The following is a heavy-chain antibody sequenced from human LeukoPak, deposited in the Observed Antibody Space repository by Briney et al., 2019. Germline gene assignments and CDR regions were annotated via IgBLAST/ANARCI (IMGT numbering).Heavy chain of an antibody. CDR1: GGSFSGYY. D-gene: IGHD5-18*01. V-gene: IGHV4-34*01. CDR3: ARLGIQLWFPFDY. Sequence: SETLSLTCAVYGGSFSGYYWSWIRQPPGKGLEWIGSISYRGSTYYNPSLKSRVTISVDPSNNQFSLNLSSVTAADTAMYYCARLGIQLWFPFDYWGQGTLVTVSS. CDR2: ISYRGST. J-gene: IGHJ4*02.